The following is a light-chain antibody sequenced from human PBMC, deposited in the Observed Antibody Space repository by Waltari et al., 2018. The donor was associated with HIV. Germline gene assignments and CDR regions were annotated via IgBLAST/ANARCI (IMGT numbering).Light chain of an antibody. CDR2: GVS. V-gene: IGLV2-14*01. J-gene: IGLJ2*01. CDR3: SAYTSISTLAV. CDR1: SSDIGGYDY. Sequence: QSALTQPASVSGSPGQSITISCTGTSSDIGGYDYVSWYKQHPGNAPNLMIYGVSSRPSGVANRFSGSRSGNTASLTISGLQAEDEADYYCSAYTSISTLAVFGGGTKLTVL.